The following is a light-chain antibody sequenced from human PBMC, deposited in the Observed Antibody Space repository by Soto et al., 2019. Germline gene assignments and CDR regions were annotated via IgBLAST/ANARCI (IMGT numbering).Light chain of an antibody. Sequence: IHLTQSPASLSASVGDRVTSTCRPSQDIAIYLAWYQQKPGEAPNLLIHTASTLYGGGPSRFSGSGSGTDFALTITSRQAEDFATYYCQQLRMYPSTFGRGTKVDIK. J-gene: IGKJ4*01. CDR1: QDIAIY. CDR2: TAS. V-gene: IGKV1-9*01. CDR3: QQLRMYPST.